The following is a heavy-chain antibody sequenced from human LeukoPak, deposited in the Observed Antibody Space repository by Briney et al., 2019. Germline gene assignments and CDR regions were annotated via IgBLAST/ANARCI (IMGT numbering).Heavy chain of an antibody. CDR1: GFTFSRYA. D-gene: IGHD3-10*01. CDR2: ISGSGGST. Sequence: GGSQRLLCAPSGFTFSRYAMSWARQAPGKGLEWVSAISGSGGSTYYADSVKGRFTISRDNSKNTLYLQMNSLRAEDTAVYYCAIVGDSRDYWGQGTLVTVSS. CDR3: AIVGDSRDY. V-gene: IGHV3-23*01. J-gene: IGHJ4*02.